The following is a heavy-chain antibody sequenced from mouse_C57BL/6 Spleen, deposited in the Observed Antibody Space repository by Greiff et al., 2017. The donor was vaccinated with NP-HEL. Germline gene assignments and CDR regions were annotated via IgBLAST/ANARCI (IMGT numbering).Heavy chain of an antibody. D-gene: IGHD1-1*01. CDR3: ASAPSCGSSPWYCDV. J-gene: IGHJ1*03. CDR1: GFTFSSYA. CDR2: ISDGGSYT. V-gene: IGHV5-4*03. Sequence: EVMLVESGGGLVKPGGSLKLSCAASGFTFSSYAMSWVRQTPDKRLEWVATISDGGSYTYYPDNVKGRFTIFRDNAKNNLYLQMSHLKAEDTAMYYCASAPSCGSSPWYCDVWGTGTTVTVSS.